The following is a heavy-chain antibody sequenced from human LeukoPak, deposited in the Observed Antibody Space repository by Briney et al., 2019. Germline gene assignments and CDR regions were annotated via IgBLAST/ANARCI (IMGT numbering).Heavy chain of an antibody. Sequence: GASVKVSCKASGGTFSSYAISWVRQAPGQGLEWMGGIIPIFGTANYAQKFQGRVTITADESTSTAYMELSSLRSEDTAVYYCARGVGSCSSTSCLYTRFDYWGQGTLVTVSP. CDR3: ARGVGSCSSTSCLYTRFDY. D-gene: IGHD2-2*01. J-gene: IGHJ4*02. CDR2: IIPIFGTA. CDR1: GGTFSSYA. V-gene: IGHV1-69*13.